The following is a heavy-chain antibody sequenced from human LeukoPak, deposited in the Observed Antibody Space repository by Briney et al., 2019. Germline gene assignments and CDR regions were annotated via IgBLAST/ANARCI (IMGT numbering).Heavy chain of an antibody. D-gene: IGHD6-13*01. CDR1: GYTFTSYG. V-gene: IGHV1-18*01. Sequence: ASVKVSCKASGYTFTSYGISWVRQAPGQGLEWMGWISAYNGNTNYAQKLQGRVTMTTDTSTSTAYMELRSLRSDDTAVYYCARDRNRQLVRRGYYYYYMDVWGKGTTVTVSS. CDR3: ARDRNRQLVRRGYYYYYMDV. CDR2: ISAYNGNT. J-gene: IGHJ6*03.